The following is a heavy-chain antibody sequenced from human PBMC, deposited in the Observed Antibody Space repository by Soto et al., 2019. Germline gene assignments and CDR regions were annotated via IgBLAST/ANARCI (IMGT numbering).Heavy chain of an antibody. CDR3: AREPPAAGENWFDP. J-gene: IGHJ5*02. CDR2: IYYSGST. CDR1: CGSTSNYY. D-gene: IGHD6-13*01. V-gene: IGHV4-59*01. Sequence: SETLSLTCTVSCGSTSNYYWNWIRQPPGKGLEWIGYIYYSGSTNYNPSLKSRVTISIDTSKNQFSLKLSSVTAADTAVYYCAREPPAAGENWFDPWGQGTLVTVSS.